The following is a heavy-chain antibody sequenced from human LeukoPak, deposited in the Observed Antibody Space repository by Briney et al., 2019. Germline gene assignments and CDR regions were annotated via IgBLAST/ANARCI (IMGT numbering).Heavy chain of an antibody. V-gene: IGHV5-51*01. Sequence: GESLKTSCKGSGYSFTSYWIVWVRQMPGEGLEWMGIIYPGDSDTRYSASFQGQVTISADKSISTAYLQWSSLKASDTAMYYCARLTGMSGIPGPLNYGMDVWGQGTTVTVSS. CDR1: GYSFTSYW. CDR3: ARLTGMSGIPGPLNYGMDV. D-gene: IGHD2-8*02. J-gene: IGHJ6*02. CDR2: IYPGDSDT.